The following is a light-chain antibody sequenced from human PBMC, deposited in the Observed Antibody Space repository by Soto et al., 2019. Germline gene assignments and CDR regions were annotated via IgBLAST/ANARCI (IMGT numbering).Light chain of an antibody. J-gene: IGLJ1*01. V-gene: IGLV2-14*01. CDR3: RSYTSSHTYV. Sequence: QSALTQPASVSGSPGQSITISCTGTSSDVGGYNYVSWYQHYPGKAPKRIIYEVSNRPSGVSNRFSGSKSDNTASLTISGLQAEDEADYYCRSYTSSHTYVFGPGTKLTVL. CDR1: SSDVGGYNY. CDR2: EVS.